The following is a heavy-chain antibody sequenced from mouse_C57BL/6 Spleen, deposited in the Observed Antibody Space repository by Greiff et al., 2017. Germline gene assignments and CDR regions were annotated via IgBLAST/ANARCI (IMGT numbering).Heavy chain of an antibody. D-gene: IGHD2-2*01. CDR2: ISGGGGNT. CDR1: GFTFSSYT. Sequence: EVKVVESGGGLVKPGGSLKLSCAASGFTFSSYTMSWVRQAPEKRLEWVASISGGGGNTYYPDSVKGRFTISSDNAKNTLYLQMSSLRSEDTALYYCARHDGYDGYFDYWGQGTTLTVSS. J-gene: IGHJ2*01. V-gene: IGHV5-9*01. CDR3: ARHDGYDGYFDY.